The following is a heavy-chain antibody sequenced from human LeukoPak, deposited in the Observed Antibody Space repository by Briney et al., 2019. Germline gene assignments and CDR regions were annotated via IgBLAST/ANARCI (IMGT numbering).Heavy chain of an antibody. CDR2: ISGSGGGT. CDR1: GFTFSSYA. J-gene: IGHJ4*02. D-gene: IGHD3-22*01. CDR3: ANLNYYDSSMED. V-gene: IGHV3-23*01. Sequence: GGSLRLSCAASGFTFSSYAMSWVRQAPGKGLEWVSAISGSGGGTYYADSVKGRFTISRDNSKNTLYLQMNSLRAEYTAVYYCANLNYYDSSMEDWGQGTLVTVSS.